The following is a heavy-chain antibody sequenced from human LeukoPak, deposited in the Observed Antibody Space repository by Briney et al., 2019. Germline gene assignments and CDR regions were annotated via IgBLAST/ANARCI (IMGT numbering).Heavy chain of an antibody. Sequence: PSATLSLTCTVSCGSISSYYWSWIQQPPGKGLEWPGFIYYGGSTNSNPSLKSRVTMSLDTSKKQVSLNLRSVTAADTAVYYGAIRPTGQWLVDDPFEIWGQGTRVIVSS. J-gene: IGHJ3*02. CDR2: IYYGGST. V-gene: IGHV4-59*08. CDR3: AIRPTGQWLVDDPFEI. CDR1: CGSISSYY. D-gene: IGHD6-19*01.